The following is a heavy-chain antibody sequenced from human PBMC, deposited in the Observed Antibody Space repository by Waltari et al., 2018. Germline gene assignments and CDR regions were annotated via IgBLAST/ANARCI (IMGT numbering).Heavy chain of an antibody. CDR3: ARDGDVDTAMAQNFDY. CDR1: GGSISSYY. V-gene: IGHV4-4*07. J-gene: IGHJ4*02. Sequence: QVQLQESGPGLVKPSETLSLTCTVSGGSISSYYWSWIRQPAGKGLEWIGRIYTSGSTNYSPSLKSRVTISVDKSKNQFSLKLSSVTAADTAVYYCARDGDVDTAMAQNFDYWGQGTLVTVSS. D-gene: IGHD5-18*01. CDR2: IYTSGST.